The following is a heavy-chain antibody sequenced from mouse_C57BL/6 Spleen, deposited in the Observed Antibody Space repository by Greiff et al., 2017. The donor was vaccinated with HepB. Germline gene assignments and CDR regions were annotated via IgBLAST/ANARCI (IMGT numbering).Heavy chain of an antibody. D-gene: IGHD1-1*01. CDR2: ISYSGST. CDR1: GYSITSGYD. V-gene: IGHV3-1*01. CDR3: ARGGYYGSSYDY. J-gene: IGHJ2*01. Sequence: EVQGVESGPGMVKPSQSLSLTCTVTGYSITSGYDWHWIRHFPGNKLEWMGYISYSGSTNYNPSLISRISITHDTSKNHFFLKLNSVTTEDTATYYCARGGYYGSSYDYWGQGTTLTVSS.